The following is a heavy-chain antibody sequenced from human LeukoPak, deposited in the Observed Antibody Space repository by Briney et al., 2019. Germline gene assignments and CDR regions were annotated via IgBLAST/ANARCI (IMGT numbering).Heavy chain of an antibody. CDR1: GFTFSSYA. Sequence: GGSLRLSCAASGFTFSSYAMSWVRQAPGKGLECVSAIGGSGGNTYYADSVKGRFTISRDNSKNTLYLQMNSLRAEDTAVYYCAKHPEGIAVAGAYFDYWGQGTLVTVSS. V-gene: IGHV3-23*01. D-gene: IGHD6-19*01. CDR3: AKHPEGIAVAGAYFDY. J-gene: IGHJ4*02. CDR2: IGGSGGNT.